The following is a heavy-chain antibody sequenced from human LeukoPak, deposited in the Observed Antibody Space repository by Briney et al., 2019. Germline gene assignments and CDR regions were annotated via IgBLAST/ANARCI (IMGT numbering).Heavy chain of an antibody. D-gene: IGHD2-8*01. J-gene: IGHJ6*02. CDR2: ISSSSSYI. V-gene: IGHV3-21*01. CDR3: ARDRVLMVYATHKNGMDV. Sequence: GGSLRLSCAASGFTFSSYSMNWVRQAPGKGLEWVSSISSSSSYIYYADSVKGRFTISRDNAKNTLYLQMNSLRAEDTAVYYCARDRVLMVYATHKNGMDVWGQGTTVTVSS. CDR1: GFTFSSYS.